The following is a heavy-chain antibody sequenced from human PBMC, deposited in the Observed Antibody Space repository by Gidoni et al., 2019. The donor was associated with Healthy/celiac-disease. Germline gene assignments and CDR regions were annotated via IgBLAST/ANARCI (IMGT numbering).Heavy chain of an antibody. D-gene: IGHD3-3*01. V-gene: IGHV3-7*03. J-gene: IGHJ6*02. CDR1: GFTLSSYW. CDR3: ARERYTIFHYYYGMDV. CDR2: IKQDGSEK. Sequence: EVQLVESGGGWVQPGGSLSLSCSASGFTLSSYWMSWVRQAPGKGLDWGANIKQDGSEKYYVDSVKGRFTISRDNAKNSLYLQMNSLRAEDTAVYYCARERYTIFHYYYGMDVWGQGTTVTVSS.